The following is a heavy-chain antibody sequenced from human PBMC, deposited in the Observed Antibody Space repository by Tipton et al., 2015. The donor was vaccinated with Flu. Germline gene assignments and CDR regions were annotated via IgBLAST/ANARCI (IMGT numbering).Heavy chain of an antibody. D-gene: IGHD1-26*01. CDR1: GGSISSSTYY. V-gene: IGHV4-39*07. CDR2: LYYSGSS. CDR3: ARALRGPVGATLGY. Sequence: TLSLTCTVSGGSISSSTYYWGWIRQPPGKGLEWSGSLYYSGSSYYNPSLKSRVTISLDTSKNQFSLNLSSVTAADTAVYYCARALRGPVGATLGYGGQGTLVTVSS. J-gene: IGHJ4*02.